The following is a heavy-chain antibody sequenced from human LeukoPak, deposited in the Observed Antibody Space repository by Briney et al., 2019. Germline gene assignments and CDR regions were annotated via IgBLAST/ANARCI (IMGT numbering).Heavy chain of an antibody. CDR2: FDPEDGET. J-gene: IGHJ6*02. Sequence: ASVKVSCKVSGYTLTELSMHWVRQAPGKGLEWMGGFDPEDGETIYAQKFQGRVTMTEDTSTDTAYMELSSLRSEDTAVYYCATDGPMVRGYAAGMDVWGQGTTVSVSS. CDR1: GYTLTELS. D-gene: IGHD3-10*01. CDR3: ATDGPMVRGYAAGMDV. V-gene: IGHV1-24*01.